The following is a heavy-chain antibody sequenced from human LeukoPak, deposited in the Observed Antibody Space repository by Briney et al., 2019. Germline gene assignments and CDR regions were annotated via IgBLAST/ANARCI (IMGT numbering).Heavy chain of an antibody. J-gene: IGHJ4*02. CDR3: TRGGRSWLRFYY. Sequence: TGGSLRLSCAASGFTFSSYEMNWVRQAPGKGLEWVSYISSGGITIYYADSVKGRFTISRDNAKNSLFLQMNSLRAEDTALYYCTRGGRSWLRFYYWGQGTLVTVSS. V-gene: IGHV3-48*03. CDR2: ISSGGITI. D-gene: IGHD5-24*01. CDR1: GFTFSSYE.